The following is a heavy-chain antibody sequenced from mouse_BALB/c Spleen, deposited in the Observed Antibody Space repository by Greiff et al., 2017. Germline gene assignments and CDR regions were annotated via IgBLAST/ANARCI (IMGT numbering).Heavy chain of an antibody. CDR1: GFTFSSYA. CDR3: AREGTTGAMDY. D-gene: IGHD1-1*01. CDR2: ISSGGST. Sequence: DVKLVESGGGLVKPGGSLKLSCAASGFTFSSYAMSWVRQTPEKRLEWVASISSGGSTYYPDSVKGRFTISRDNARNILYLQMSSLRSEDTAMYYCAREGTTGAMDYWGQGTSVTVSS. V-gene: IGHV5-6-5*01. J-gene: IGHJ4*01.